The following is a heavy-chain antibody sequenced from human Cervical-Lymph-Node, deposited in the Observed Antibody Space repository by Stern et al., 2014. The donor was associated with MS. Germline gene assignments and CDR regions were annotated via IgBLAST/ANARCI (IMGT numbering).Heavy chain of an antibody. CDR1: GGSISSKY. J-gene: IGHJ5*01. Sequence: QVQLQESGPGLVKPSETVSLTCTVSGGSISSKYWNWIRQPPGKGLEWIGYVYSDWRTHYHPHLHRRVIISLDSATNQFSLSLTSVTAADTALYYCARVTGRGTRQNWFDSWGQGTLVTVSS. CDR3: ARVTGRGTRQNWFDS. D-gene: IGHD1-26*01. V-gene: IGHV4-59*01. CDR2: VYSDWRT.